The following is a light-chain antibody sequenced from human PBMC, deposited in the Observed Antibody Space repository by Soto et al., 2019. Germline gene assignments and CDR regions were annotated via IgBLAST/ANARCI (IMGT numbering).Light chain of an antibody. CDR1: QDISNR. J-gene: IGKJ4*01. CDR2: NAF. V-gene: IGKV1-9*01. CDR3: QRFNSCPLI. Sequence: DLQLTQSPSFLSASVGDRVIITCRASQDISNRLAWYQQKPGKAPKLLISNAFTLHSGVPSRFSGSGSGTEFTLTISSLQPEDFATYYCQRFNSCPLIFGGGTKVEIK.